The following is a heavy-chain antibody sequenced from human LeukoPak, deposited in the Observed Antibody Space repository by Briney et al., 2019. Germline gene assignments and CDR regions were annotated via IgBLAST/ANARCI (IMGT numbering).Heavy chain of an antibody. J-gene: IGHJ4*02. CDR2: IYYSGST. Sequence: PSETLSLTCTVSGGSISSSSYYWGWIRQPPGKGLEWIGSIYYSGSTYYNPSLKSRVTISVDMSKNQFSLKLSSVTAADTAVYYCARHTVGYYYGSGSPYYWGQGTLVTVSP. CDR3: ARHTVGYYYGSGSPYY. D-gene: IGHD3-10*01. V-gene: IGHV4-39*01. CDR1: GGSISSSSYY.